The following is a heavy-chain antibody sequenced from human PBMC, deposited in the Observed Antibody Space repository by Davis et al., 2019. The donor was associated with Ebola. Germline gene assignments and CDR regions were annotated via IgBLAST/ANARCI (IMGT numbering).Heavy chain of an antibody. J-gene: IGHJ2*01. Sequence: SETLSLTCTVSGYSTTSGHYWGWIRQPPGQGLEWIGSIYHSGISYYNPSLKIRVTISVDTSKNQFSLKLSSVTAADTAVYYCARPLNDYGDYWYFDLWGRGTLVTVSS. CDR2: IYHSGIS. CDR3: ARPLNDYGDYWYFDL. D-gene: IGHD4-17*01. V-gene: IGHV4-38-2*02. CDR1: GYSTTSGHY.